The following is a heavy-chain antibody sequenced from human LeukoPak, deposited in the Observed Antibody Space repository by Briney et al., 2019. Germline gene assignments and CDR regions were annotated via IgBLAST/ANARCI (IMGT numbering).Heavy chain of an antibody. Sequence: GGSLQLSCEASGFTFNSYWMSWVRQAPGKGLEWVANIDNDGSQRNYIDSVKGRFTISRDDAKASLFLQMNSLSSEDTAVYYCARRNSGTSWSFDSWGQGTLVTVSS. CDR1: GFTFNSYW. CDR2: IDNDGSQR. CDR3: ARRNSGTSWSFDS. V-gene: IGHV3-7*01. D-gene: IGHD6-19*01. J-gene: IGHJ4*02.